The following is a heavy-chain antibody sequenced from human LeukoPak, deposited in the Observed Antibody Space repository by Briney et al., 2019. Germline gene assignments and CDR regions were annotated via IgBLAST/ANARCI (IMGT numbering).Heavy chain of an antibody. D-gene: IGHD5-12*01. CDR3: ARSGSGYLRYYFDY. CDR1: GGSISSSSYY. V-gene: IGHV4-39*07. Sequence: SETLSLTCTVSGGSISSSSYYWGWIRQPPGKGLEWIGSMYSSGSTYYNPSLKSRVTISVDTSKNQFSLKLSSVTATDTAMYYCARSGSGYLRYYFDYWGQGTLVTASS. J-gene: IGHJ4*02. CDR2: MYSSGST.